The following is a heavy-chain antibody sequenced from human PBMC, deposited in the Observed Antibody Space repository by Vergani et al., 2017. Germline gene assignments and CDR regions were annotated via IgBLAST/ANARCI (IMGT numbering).Heavy chain of an antibody. V-gene: IGHV3-15*01. D-gene: IGHD7-27*01. Sequence: VQLVQSGAEVKKPGSSVKVSCKASGGSFSNYAVSWVRQGPGKGLEWVGRIKSQIDGGTTDYAAPVKGRFTISRDDSTNMLYLHMNSLKTEDTAVYYCTTLSPNWAHWWGQGTLVNVSS. CDR1: GGSFSNYA. CDR3: TTLSPNWAHW. CDR2: IKSQIDGGTT. J-gene: IGHJ4*02.